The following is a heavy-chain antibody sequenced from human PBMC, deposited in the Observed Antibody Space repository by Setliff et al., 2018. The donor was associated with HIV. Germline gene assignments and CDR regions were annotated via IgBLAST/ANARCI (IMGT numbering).Heavy chain of an antibody. J-gene: IGHJ4*02. CDR2: IYHSGTI. CDR3: ARDGPALYDSGIRY. CDR1: GASISSTNW. V-gene: IGHV4-4*02. D-gene: IGHD3-10*01. Sequence: SETLSLTCAVSGASISSTNWWTWVRQSPGEGLEWIGEIYHSGTIYYNPSLKSRVTISLDKSNNQFSLKLSSVTAADTAVYYCARDGPALYDSGIRYWGQGSQVTVSS.